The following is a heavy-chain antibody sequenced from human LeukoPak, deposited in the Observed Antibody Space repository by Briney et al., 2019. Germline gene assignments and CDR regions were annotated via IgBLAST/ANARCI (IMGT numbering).Heavy chain of an antibody. CDR3: AREPQGYFDY. J-gene: IGHJ4*02. CDR2: IYSGGST. V-gene: IGHV3-53*01. Sequence: PGGSLRLSCAASGFTVSSDYMSWVRQAPGKGLEWVSVIYSGGSTYYADSVKGRFTISRDNSKNTLYLQMNSLRAEDTAVYYCAREPQGYFDYWGQGTLVTVSS. CDR1: GFTVSSDY.